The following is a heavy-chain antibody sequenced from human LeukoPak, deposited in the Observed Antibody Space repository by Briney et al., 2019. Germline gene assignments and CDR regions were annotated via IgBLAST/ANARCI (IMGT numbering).Heavy chain of an antibody. D-gene: IGHD4-23*01. CDR2: IAYDGSDT. V-gene: IGHV3-30-3*01. Sequence: GGSLRLSCAASRFTFSNYAMHWVRQAPGKGLEWVAAIAYDGSDTYYADSVKGRFTIPRDNYQNTLFLQMNSLRREDTGVYYCARDRATVVDYWGQGTLVTVSS. CDR1: RFTFSNYA. J-gene: IGHJ4*02. CDR3: ARDRATVVDY.